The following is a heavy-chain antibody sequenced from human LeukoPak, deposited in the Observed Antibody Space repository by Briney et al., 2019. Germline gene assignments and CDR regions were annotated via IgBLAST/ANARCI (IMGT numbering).Heavy chain of an antibody. CDR2: IKQDGSET. Sequence: GSLRLSCAASGFTFTSYWMSWVRQAPGKGPEWVANIKQDGSETHYVDSVKGRFTISRDNAKNSLFLQMNSLTAEDTAVYSCARDGPFSSPTSGWFYPWGQGTLVTVSS. J-gene: IGHJ5*02. D-gene: IGHD1-1*01. V-gene: IGHV3-7*03. CDR3: ARDGPFSSPTSGWFYP. CDR1: GFTFTSYW.